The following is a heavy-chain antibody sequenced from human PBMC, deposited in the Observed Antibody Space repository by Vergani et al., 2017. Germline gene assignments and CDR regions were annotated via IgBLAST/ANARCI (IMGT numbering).Heavy chain of an antibody. D-gene: IGHD3-3*01. CDR2: INPNSVGT. Sequence: QVQLVQSGAEVKKPGASVKVSCKASGYTFTGYYMHWVRQAPVHVLEWMGWINPNSVGTNYAQKLHGRVTMTTDTSTSTAYMELRSLRSDDTAVYYCARDGTYYDFWSGYYQLGDYYYYYMDVWGKGTTVTVSS. J-gene: IGHJ6*03. CDR3: ARDGTYYDFWSGYYQLGDYYYYYMDV. V-gene: IGHV1-2*02. CDR1: GYTFTGYY.